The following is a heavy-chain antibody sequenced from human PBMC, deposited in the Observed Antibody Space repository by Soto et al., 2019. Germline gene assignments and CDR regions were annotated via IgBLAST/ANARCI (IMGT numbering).Heavy chain of an antibody. V-gene: IGHV4-59*01. CDR1: GGSFSGYY. CDR2: ISYSGST. D-gene: IGHD5-12*01. Sequence: SETLSHTCAVYGGSFSGYYWSWIRQPPGKGLEWIGYISYSGSTNYNPSLKSRVSISVDMSKNQFSLKLSSVTAADTAVYYCARRNFGGYDHYFDSWGQGTLVTVSS. CDR3: ARRNFGGYDHYFDS. J-gene: IGHJ4*02.